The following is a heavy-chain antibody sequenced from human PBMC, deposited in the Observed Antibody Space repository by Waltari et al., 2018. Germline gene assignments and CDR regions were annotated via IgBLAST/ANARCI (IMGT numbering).Heavy chain of an antibody. J-gene: IGHJ5*02. CDR2: SMPICGRG. V-gene: IGHV1-69*08. Sequence: QVQLVQSGAAVKKPGSSVKVSCKASGGTFSSYTISWVRQAPGQGLEWMGRSMPICGRGNYAQKFQGRVTITADKSTSTAYMELRSLRSEDTAVYYCARASDDYGDYRGWFDPWGQGTLVTVSS. D-gene: IGHD4-17*01. CDR1: GGTFSSYT. CDR3: ARASDDYGDYRGWFDP.